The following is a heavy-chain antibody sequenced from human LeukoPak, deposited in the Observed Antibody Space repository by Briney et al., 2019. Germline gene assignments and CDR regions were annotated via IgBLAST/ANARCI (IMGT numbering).Heavy chain of an antibody. D-gene: IGHD2-2*01. CDR2: ISSSSYI. V-gene: IGHV3-21*01. J-gene: IGHJ4*02. Sequence: GGSLRLSCAASGFTFSSYSMNWVRQAPGKGLEWVSSISSSSYIYYADSVKGRFTISRDNAKNSLYLQMNSLRAEDTAVYYCAREVGDCSSTSCYPTGDYWGQGTLVTVSS. CDR1: GFTFSSYS. CDR3: AREVGDCSSTSCYPTGDY.